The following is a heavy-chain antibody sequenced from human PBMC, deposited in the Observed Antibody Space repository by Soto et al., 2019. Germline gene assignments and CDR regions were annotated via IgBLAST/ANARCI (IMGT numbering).Heavy chain of an antibody. D-gene: IGHD1-20*01. J-gene: IGHJ3*02. CDR1: GFTFYSYA. CDR3: VKDRMAYNSVWDPFDI. CDR2: IGSVGVDT. V-gene: IGHV3-23*01. Sequence: EVQLLESGGGLVQPGGSLRLSCAASGFTFYSYAMSWVRQAPGKGLEWVSTIGSVGVDTYYADSVKGRFTISRDDSKNTLLLQMNSLRAEDTAVYYCVKDRMAYNSVWDPFDIWGQGTMVTVSS.